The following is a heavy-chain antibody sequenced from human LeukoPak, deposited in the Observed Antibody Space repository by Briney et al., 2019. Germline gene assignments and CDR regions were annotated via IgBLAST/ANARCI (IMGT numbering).Heavy chain of an antibody. J-gene: IGHJ6*03. CDR2: IYTSGST. CDR3: ARDLSMVVTGYMDV. CDR1: GYSISSGQL. D-gene: IGHD4-23*01. V-gene: IGHV4-4*07. Sequence: SETLSLTCAVSGYSISSGQLWGWIRQPAGKGLEWIGRIYTSGSTHYNPSLKSRVTMSVDTSKNQFSLKLSSVTAADTAVYYCARDLSMVVTGYMDVWGKGTTVTVSS.